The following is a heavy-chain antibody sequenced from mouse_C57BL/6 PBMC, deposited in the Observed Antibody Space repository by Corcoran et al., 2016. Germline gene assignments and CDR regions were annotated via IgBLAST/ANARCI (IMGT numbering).Heavy chain of an antibody. CDR3: ARRAGYRFDY. D-gene: IGHD2-2*01. V-gene: IGHV9-3*01. Sequence: QIQLVQSGPELKKPGETVKISCKASGYTFTTYGMSWVKQAPGKGLKWMGWINTYSGVPTYADDFKGRFAFSLETSASTAYLQINNLKNEDTATYFCARRAGYRFDYWGQGTTLTVSS. CDR1: GYTFTTYG. J-gene: IGHJ2*01. CDR2: INTYSGVP.